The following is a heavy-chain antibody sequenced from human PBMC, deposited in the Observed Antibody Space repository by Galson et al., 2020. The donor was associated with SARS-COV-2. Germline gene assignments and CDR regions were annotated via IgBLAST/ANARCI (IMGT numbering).Heavy chain of an antibody. CDR3: AREGTLGAHLL. J-gene: IGHJ4*02. V-gene: IGHV4-61*02. Sequence: SETLSLTCTVSGGSISSGSYYWSWIRQPAGKGLEWIGRIYTSGSTNYNPSLKSRVTISVDTSKNQFSLKLSSVTAADTAVYYCAREGTLGAHLLWGQGTLVTVSS. D-gene: IGHD1-26*01. CDR2: IYTSGST. CDR1: GGSISSGSYY.